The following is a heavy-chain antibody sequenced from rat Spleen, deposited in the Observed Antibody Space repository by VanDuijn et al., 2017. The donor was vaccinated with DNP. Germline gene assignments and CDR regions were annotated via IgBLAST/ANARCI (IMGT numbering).Heavy chain of an antibody. CDR1: GFTFSNYD. CDR3: ATSSYYGYDYGFAY. J-gene: IGHJ3*01. D-gene: IGHD1-7*01. V-gene: IGHV5-7*01. CDR2: ISYDGSRT. Sequence: EVQLVESGGGLVQVGRSMKLSCAASGFTFSNYDMAWVRQAPKKGLEWVGTISYDGSRTYYRDSVKGRFTISRDYARSTLYLQMDSLRSEDTATYYCATSSYYGYDYGFAYWGQGTLVTVSS.